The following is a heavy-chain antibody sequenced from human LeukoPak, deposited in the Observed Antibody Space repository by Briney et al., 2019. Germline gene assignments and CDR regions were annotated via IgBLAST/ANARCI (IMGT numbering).Heavy chain of an antibody. Sequence: GRSLRLSCAASGFTFSSYAMHWVRQAPGKGLEWVAVISYDGSNKYYADSVKGRFTISRDNAKNTLYLQMNSLTVEDTALYYCVRIATVTTPDYWGQGTLVTVSS. CDR3: VRIATVTTPDY. CDR1: GFTFSSYA. J-gene: IGHJ4*02. D-gene: IGHD4-17*01. CDR2: ISYDGSNK. V-gene: IGHV3-30*04.